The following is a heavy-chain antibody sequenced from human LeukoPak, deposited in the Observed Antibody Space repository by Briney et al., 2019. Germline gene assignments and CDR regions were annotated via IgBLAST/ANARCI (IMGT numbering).Heavy chain of an antibody. CDR1: GGSISSSSYY. CDR2: IYYSGST. V-gene: IGHV4-39*01. D-gene: IGHD3-10*01. J-gene: IGHJ4*02. Sequence: SETLSLTCTVSGGSISSSSYYWGWIRQPPGKGLEWIGSIYYSGSTYYNPSLKSRVTISVDTSKNQFSLKLSSVTAADTAVYYCARLAGVRQDYWGQGTLVTVSS. CDR3: ARLAGVRQDY.